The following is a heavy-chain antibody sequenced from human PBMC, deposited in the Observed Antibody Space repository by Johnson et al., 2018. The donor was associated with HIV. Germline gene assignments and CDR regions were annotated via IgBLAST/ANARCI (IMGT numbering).Heavy chain of an antibody. V-gene: IGHV3-30*18. Sequence: QVQLVESGGGVVQPGRSLRLSCAASGFTFSSYGMHWVRQAPGKGLEWVAVISYDGSNKYYADSVKGRFTISRDNSKNTLYLQMNSLRAEDTAVYYCAKGEWGYSSSSDAFDIWGQGTMVTVSS. CDR1: GFTFSSYG. CDR3: AKGEWGYSSSSDAFDI. J-gene: IGHJ3*02. D-gene: IGHD6-6*01. CDR2: ISYDGSNK.